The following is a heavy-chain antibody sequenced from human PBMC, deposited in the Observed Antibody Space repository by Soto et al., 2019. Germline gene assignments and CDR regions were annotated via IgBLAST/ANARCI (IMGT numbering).Heavy chain of an antibody. D-gene: IGHD4-17*01. CDR2: ISYHGSNK. CDR1: GFTFSSYA. J-gene: IGHJ6*02. CDR3: AKDMGDYGDNDGRRYYGMDV. V-gene: IGHV3-30-3*01. Sequence: PVGSLRLSCAASGFTFSSYAMHWVRQAPGKGLEWVAVISYHGSNKYNADSVKGRFTISRDNSRNTLYLQMNSLRPEDTAVYYCAKDMGDYGDNDGRRYYGMDVWGQGTTVTVSS.